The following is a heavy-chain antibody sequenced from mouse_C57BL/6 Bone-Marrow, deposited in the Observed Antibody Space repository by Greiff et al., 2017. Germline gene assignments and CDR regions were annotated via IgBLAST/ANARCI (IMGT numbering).Heavy chain of an antibody. V-gene: IGHV14-4*01. CDR1: GFNIKDDY. D-gene: IGHD2-4*01. J-gene: IGHJ3*01. CDR2: IDPENGDT. Sequence: EVQLQPSGAELVRPGASVKMSCTASGFNIKDDYMNWVKQRPEQSLEWIGWIDPENGDTEYASKFPGKATLTADTSSNTADLQLLSLSSEDTAVYYCTRSYDYAYWGQGTLVLVSA. CDR3: TRSYDYAY.